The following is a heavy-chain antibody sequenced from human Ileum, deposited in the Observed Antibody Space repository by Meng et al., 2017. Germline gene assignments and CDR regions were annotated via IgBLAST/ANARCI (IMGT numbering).Heavy chain of an antibody. J-gene: IGHJ4*02. CDR2: IIPIFGTA. CDR1: GGTFSSYA. D-gene: IGHD2-2*01. Sequence: QGQLVQSGAEVKKPGASVKVSCKASGGTFSSYAISWVRQAPGQGLEWMGGIIPIFGTANYAQKFQGRVTITADKSTSTAYMELSSLRSEDTAVYYCAIPDCSSTSCYAGYWGQGTLVTVSS. V-gene: IGHV1-69*06. CDR3: AIPDCSSTSCYAGY.